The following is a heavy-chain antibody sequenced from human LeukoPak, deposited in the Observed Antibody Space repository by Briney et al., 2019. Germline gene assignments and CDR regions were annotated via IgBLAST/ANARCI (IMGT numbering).Heavy chain of an antibody. J-gene: IGHJ4*02. V-gene: IGHV6-1*01. CDR3: AREDLFRISSGWYGY. CDR2: TYCECKWYD. D-gene: IGHD6-19*01. CDR1: GDSVSSNSAA. Sequence: SQTLSLTCAISGDSVSSNSAAWNWIRQSPSRCLEWLGTTYCECKWYDYYAGSVKSRLTINPDTSKTQFSLQLKSVTPEDTVVYDCAREDLFRISSGWYGYWCQGTLVTVSS.